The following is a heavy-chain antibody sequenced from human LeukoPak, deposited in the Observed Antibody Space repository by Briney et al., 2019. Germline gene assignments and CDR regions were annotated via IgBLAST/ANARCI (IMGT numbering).Heavy chain of an antibody. Sequence: ASVKLSCKASGYTITNYYMHWVRQAPGQGLEWMGTINPSGDSTTYAQKFQGRVTITADESTSTAYMELSSLRSEDTAVYYCARYPVAGKNTARFHDRYYYYYGMDVWGQGTTVTVSS. CDR1: GYTITNYY. CDR2: INPSGDST. CDR3: ARYPVAGKNTARFHDRYYYYYGMDV. D-gene: IGHD6-19*01. V-gene: IGHV1-46*01. J-gene: IGHJ6*02.